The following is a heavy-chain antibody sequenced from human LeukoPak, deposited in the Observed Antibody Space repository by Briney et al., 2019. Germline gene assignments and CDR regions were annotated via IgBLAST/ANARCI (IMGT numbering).Heavy chain of an antibody. V-gene: IGHV4-59*08. Sequence: SETLSLTCTVSGGSISSYYWSWIRQPPGKGLERIGYIYYSGSTNYNPSLKSRVTISVDTSKNQFSLKLSSVTAADTAVYYCARQQGALRYFDWFDFRGQGGGRPAVGAFDIWGQGTMVTVSS. J-gene: IGHJ3*02. CDR2: IYYSGST. CDR1: GGSISSYY. D-gene: IGHD3-9*01. CDR3: ARQQGALRYFDWFDFRGQGGGRPAVGAFDI.